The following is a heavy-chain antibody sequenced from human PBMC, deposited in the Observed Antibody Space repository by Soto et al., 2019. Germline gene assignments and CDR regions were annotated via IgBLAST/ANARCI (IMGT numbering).Heavy chain of an antibody. CDR2: IIPIFGTA. CDR1: GGTFSSYA. J-gene: IGHJ5*02. V-gene: IGHV1-69*01. D-gene: IGHD2-15*01. CDR3: ARLYCSGGSCYSEGWFDP. Sequence: QVQLVQSGAEVKKPGSSVKVSCKASGGTFSSYAISWVRQAPGQGLEWMGGIIPIFGTANYAQKFQGRVTITADESPSTAYMELSSLRSEDTAVYYCARLYCSGGSCYSEGWFDPWGQGTLVTVSS.